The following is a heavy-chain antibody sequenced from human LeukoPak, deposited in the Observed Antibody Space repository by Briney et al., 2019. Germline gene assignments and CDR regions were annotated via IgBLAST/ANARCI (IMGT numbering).Heavy chain of an antibody. D-gene: IGHD1-1*01. Sequence: PGGSLRLSCAVSGLTFSNYGMHWVRQAPGKGLEWVTFIRYDGSNKHYIDSVKGRFIISRDNSKNTLNLQMNSLRAEDTAVYYCAKALPLEYSVPYFDYWGQGTLVTVSS. CDR3: AKALPLEYSVPYFDY. J-gene: IGHJ4*02. CDR2: IRYDGSNK. V-gene: IGHV3-30*02. CDR1: GLTFSNYG.